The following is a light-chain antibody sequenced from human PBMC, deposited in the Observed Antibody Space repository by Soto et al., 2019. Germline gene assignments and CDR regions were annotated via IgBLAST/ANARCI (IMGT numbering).Light chain of an antibody. J-gene: IGKJ4*01. CDR3: QQYGSSPPLT. Sequence: EIVLTQSPGTLSLSPGERATLSCRASQSVSSNYLAWYQQKPGQAPRLLIYGASSRATGIPDRFSGSGSGTDFTLPISRLEPEDFAVYYCQQYGSSPPLTFGGGTKV. CDR2: GAS. CDR1: QSVSSNY. V-gene: IGKV3-20*01.